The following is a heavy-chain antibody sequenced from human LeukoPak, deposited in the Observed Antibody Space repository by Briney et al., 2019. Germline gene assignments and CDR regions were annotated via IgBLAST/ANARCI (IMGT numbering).Heavy chain of an antibody. Sequence: ASVKVSCKASGYTFTSYDINWVRQATGQGLEWMGWMNPNSGNTGYAQKFQGRVTMTEDTSTDTAYMELSSLRSEDTAVYYCATDFNTAMALDYWGQGTLVTVSS. D-gene: IGHD5-18*01. CDR1: GYTFTSYD. CDR3: ATDFNTAMALDY. J-gene: IGHJ4*02. CDR2: MNPNSGNT. V-gene: IGHV1-8*01.